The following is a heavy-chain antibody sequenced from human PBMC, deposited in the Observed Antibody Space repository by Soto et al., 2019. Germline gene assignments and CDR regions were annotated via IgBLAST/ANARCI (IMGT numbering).Heavy chain of an antibody. D-gene: IGHD1-26*01. CDR1: GGPLSDYN. CDR2: IGPSGAT. J-gene: IGHJ4*02. V-gene: IGHV4-34*01. Sequence: QVQLQQWGAGLLKPSETLSLTCGVSGGPLSDYNWSWIRQAPGAGLEWIGEIGPSGATNYNPSLRSRVTISQDMSKSQFSLRLTSVTAADTAVYHCARNGGGSHYAVDYWGQGALITVSS. CDR3: ARNGGGSHYAVDY.